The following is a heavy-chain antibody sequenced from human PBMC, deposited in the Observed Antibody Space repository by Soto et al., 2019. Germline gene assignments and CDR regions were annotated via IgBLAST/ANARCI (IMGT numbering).Heavy chain of an antibody. CDR3: ASDQINQNVFDF. J-gene: IGHJ3*01. CDR1: GVSISGYC. Sequence: SETLSLTCSVAGVSISGYCWTWIRQTAGKGLEWIGRMYISGSTNYNPSLKSRATMSIDTSKNYFSLKLRSVTAADTAVYYCASDQINQNVFDFWGQGTMVTVSS. V-gene: IGHV4-4*07. CDR2: MYISGST.